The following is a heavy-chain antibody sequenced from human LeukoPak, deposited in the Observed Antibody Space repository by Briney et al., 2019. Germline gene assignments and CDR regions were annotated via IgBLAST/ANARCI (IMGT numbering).Heavy chain of an antibody. CDR1: GGSICRYC. CDR3: ARSAIDAFDF. V-gene: IGHV4-59*08. D-gene: IGHD6-25*01. CDR2: IYNSGST. J-gene: IGHJ3*01. Sequence: TSETLSLTCTVSGGSICRYCWSLIRQPPGKGLECIGYIYNSGSTNYNPSLKSRVSISVDTSKNQFSLKLSSVTAADTAVYYCARSAIDAFDFWGQGTMVTVSS.